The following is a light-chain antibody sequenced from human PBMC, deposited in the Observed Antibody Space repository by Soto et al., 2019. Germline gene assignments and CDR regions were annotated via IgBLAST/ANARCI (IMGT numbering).Light chain of an antibody. J-gene: IGKJ1*01. Sequence: DIQMTQSPSSLSASVGDRVTITCRASQGISNYLAWYQQKPGKVPKLLIYAASTLQSGVPSRFSGSGSGTDFTLTISSLQPDYVATYYCQKYNSAPRACGQGTKVEIK. CDR3: QKYNSAPRA. CDR1: QGISNY. V-gene: IGKV1-27*01. CDR2: AAS.